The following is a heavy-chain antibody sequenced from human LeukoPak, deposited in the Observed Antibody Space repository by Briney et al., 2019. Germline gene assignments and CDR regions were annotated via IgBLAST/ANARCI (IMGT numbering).Heavy chain of an antibody. CDR2: IIPIFGTA. V-gene: IGHV1-69*13. CDR3: ARSVVPGLLHDY. D-gene: IGHD3-10*01. Sequence: ASVKVSCKASGGTFSSYAISWVRQAPGQGLEWMGGIIPIFGTANYAQKFQGRVTITADESTSTAYMELSSLRSEDTAVYYCARSVVPGLLHDYWGQGTLVTVSS. CDR1: GGTFSSYA. J-gene: IGHJ4*02.